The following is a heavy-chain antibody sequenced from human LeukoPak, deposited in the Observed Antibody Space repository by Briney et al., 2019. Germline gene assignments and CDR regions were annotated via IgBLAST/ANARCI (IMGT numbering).Heavy chain of an antibody. CDR1: GYTRTEYY. J-gene: IGHJ4*02. V-gene: IGHV1-2*02. D-gene: IGHD2-8*02. CDR2: IIPDSGGT. CDR3: STEDKYCTGANCGVF. Sequence: GASVKVSCKASGYTRTEYYIHWVRQAPGQGLEWMGFIIPDSGGTTYQQNFQGRVTMTRDTSISTFYMELSSLRPDDTAVYYCSTEDKYCTGANCGVFWGQGTLVTVSS.